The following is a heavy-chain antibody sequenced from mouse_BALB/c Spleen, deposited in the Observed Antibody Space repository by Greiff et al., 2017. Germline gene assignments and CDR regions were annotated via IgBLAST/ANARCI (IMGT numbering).Heavy chain of an antibody. CDR3: ARGGRLQVVAY. J-gene: IGHJ3*01. D-gene: IGHD1-2*01. CDR2: IDPANGNT. Sequence: EVQGVESGAELVKPGASVKLSCTASGFNIKDTYMHWVKQRPEQGLEWIGRIDPANGNTKYDPKFQGKATITADTSSNTAYLQLSSLTSEDTAVYYCARGGRLQVVAYWGQGTLVTVSA. CDR1: GFNIKDTY. V-gene: IGHV14-3*02.